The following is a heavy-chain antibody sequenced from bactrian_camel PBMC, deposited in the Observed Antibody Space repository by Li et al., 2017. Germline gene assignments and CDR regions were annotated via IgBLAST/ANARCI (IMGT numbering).Heavy chain of an antibody. CDR1: GYTYSRPCA. CDR3: AARFGPLFGPCRLSSPEAWAGTFV. V-gene: IGHV3S55*01. CDR2: IVSDDTT. J-gene: IGHJ4*01. Sequence: QVQLVESGGGSVQAGGSLRLSCATSGYTYSRPCAVGWFRQAPGKEREGVAAIVSDDTTRYADSVKGRFTISKDNARNTLYLQMNSLKPEDTAMYYCAARFGPLFGPCRLSSPEAWAGTFVCGARGPRSPSP. D-gene: IGHD1*01.